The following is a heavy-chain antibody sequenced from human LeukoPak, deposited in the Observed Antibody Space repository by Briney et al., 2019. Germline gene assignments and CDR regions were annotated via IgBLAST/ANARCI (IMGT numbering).Heavy chain of an antibody. CDR1: GFIFSSYS. D-gene: IGHD3-22*01. J-gene: IGHJ3*02. V-gene: IGHV3-21*01. CDR2: ISSSSSYI. CDR3: ARDRAAYYYDSSGLLSGAFDI. Sequence: GGSLRLSCAASGFIFSSYSMNWVRQAPGKGLEWVSSISSSSSYIYYADSVKGRFTISRDNAKNSLYLQMNSLRAEDTAVYYCARDRAAYYYDSSGLLSGAFDIWGQGTMVTVSS.